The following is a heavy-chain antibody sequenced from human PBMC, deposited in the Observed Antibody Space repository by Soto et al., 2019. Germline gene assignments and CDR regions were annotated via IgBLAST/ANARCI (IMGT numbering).Heavy chain of an antibody. CDR1: GYSFTSYW. Sequence: GESLKISCKGSGYSFTSYWIGWVRQMPGKGLEWMGIIYPGDSDTRYSPSFQGQDTISADKSISTAYLQWSSLKASDTAMYYCARHEGVEMATIAALDYWGQGTLVTVSS. CDR3: ARHEGVEMATIAALDY. D-gene: IGHD5-12*01. J-gene: IGHJ4*02. V-gene: IGHV5-51*01. CDR2: IYPGDSDT.